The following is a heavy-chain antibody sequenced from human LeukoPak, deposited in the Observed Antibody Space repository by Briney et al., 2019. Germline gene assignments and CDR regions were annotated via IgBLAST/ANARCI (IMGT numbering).Heavy chain of an antibody. D-gene: IGHD2-21*02. V-gene: IGHV4-30-4*01. CDR1: GGSISTYY. CDR2: IYYSGST. J-gene: IGHJ4*02. Sequence: SETLSRTCTVSGGSISTYYWSWIRQPPGKGLEWIGYIYYSGSTYYNPSLKSRVTISVDTSKNQFSLKLSSVTAADTAVYYCARVGSRCGGDCYTPLEPFDYWGQGTLVTVSS. CDR3: ARVGSRCGGDCYTPLEPFDY.